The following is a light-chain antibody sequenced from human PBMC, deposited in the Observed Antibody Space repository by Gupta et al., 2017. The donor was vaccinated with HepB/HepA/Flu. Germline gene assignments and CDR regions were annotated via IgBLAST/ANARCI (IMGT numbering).Light chain of an antibody. CDR1: QSISSN. J-gene: IGKJ4*01. V-gene: IGKV3-15*01. Sequence: EIVXTQSPXSLSVSXGERATLSCRASQSISSNLAWYQQKPGQAPRLLIYGESSRAAGLPARFSGSGSGAEFTLTISSLQSEDFAVYYCQQYHNWPLTFGGGTKVEIK. CDR3: QQYHNWPLT. CDR2: GES.